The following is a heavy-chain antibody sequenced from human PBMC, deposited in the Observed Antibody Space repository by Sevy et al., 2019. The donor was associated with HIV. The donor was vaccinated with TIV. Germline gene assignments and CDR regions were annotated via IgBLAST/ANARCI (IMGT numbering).Heavy chain of an antibody. CDR1: GYTFTSYA. CDR2: INAGNGNT. V-gene: IGHV1-3*01. J-gene: IGHJ6*02. Sequence: ASVKVSCKASGYTFTSYAMHWVRQAPGQRLEWMGWINAGNGNTKYSQKFQGRVTITRDTSASTAYMELSSLRSEDTAVYYCARAPYSSSSSFAYGMDVWGQGTTVTVSS. CDR3: ARAPYSSSSSFAYGMDV. D-gene: IGHD6-6*01.